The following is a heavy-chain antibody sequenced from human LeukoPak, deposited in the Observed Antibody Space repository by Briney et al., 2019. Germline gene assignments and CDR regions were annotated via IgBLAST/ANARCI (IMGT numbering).Heavy chain of an antibody. CDR3: ASSTVTTTEYFQH. CDR2: IYPGDSDT. CDR1: GYSFTSYW. J-gene: IGHJ1*01. Sequence: GESLKISCKGSGYSFTSYWIGWVRQMPGKGLEWMGIIYPGDSDTRYSPSFQGQVTISADKSISTAYLQWSSLKASDTAMYYCASSTVTTTEYFQHWGQGTLATVSS. V-gene: IGHV5-51*01. D-gene: IGHD4-17*01.